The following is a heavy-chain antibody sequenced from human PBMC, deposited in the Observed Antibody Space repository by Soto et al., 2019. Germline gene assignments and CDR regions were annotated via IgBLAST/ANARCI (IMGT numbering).Heavy chain of an antibody. V-gene: IGHV1-69*13. D-gene: IGHD2-15*01. CDR3: ASWGGYCSGGSCLNWFDP. CDR2: IIPIFGTA. J-gene: IGHJ5*02. CDR1: GGTFSSYA. Sequence: SVKVSCKASGGTFSSYAISWVRQAPGQGLEWMGGIIPIFGTANYAQKFQGRVTITADESTSTAYMELSSLRSEDTAVYYCASWGGYCSGGSCLNWFDPWGQGTLVTVS.